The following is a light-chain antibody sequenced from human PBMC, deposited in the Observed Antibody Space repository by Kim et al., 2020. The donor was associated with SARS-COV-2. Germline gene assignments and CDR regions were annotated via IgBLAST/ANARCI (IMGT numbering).Light chain of an antibody. V-gene: IGKV6D-21*02. CDR3: HQSSSLPIT. Sequence: VNRLPSYTINCLASPSVYSNLHCDQQKPGQSPKLLIKYVAESIPGVPTRFSASGSGTDSTLTINSLEAEDAAAYYCHQSSSLPITFGQGTRLEIK. CDR1: PSVYSN. J-gene: IGKJ5*01. CDR2: YVA.